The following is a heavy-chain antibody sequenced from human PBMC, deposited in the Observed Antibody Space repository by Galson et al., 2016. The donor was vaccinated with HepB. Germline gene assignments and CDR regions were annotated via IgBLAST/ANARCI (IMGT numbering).Heavy chain of an antibody. Sequence: SLRLSCAASGFTFSSYWMHWVRQAPGKGLVWVSRIRGNGGAPSYADSVRGRFTISRDNAKNTLYLQMNSLRVEDTAVYYCARDHGGYNSMDYWGRGTLVTVSS. CDR2: IRGNGGAP. CDR1: GFTFSSYW. V-gene: IGHV3-74*01. J-gene: IGHJ4*02. CDR3: ARDHGGYNSMDY. D-gene: IGHD5-24*01.